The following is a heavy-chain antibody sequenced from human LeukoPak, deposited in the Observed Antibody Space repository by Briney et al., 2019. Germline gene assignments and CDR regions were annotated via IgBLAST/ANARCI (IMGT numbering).Heavy chain of an antibody. Sequence: PSETLSLTCTVSGGSISITSYYWGWIRQPPGRGLEWIGSMYSSGSTYYNPSLKSRVTISVDTSKNQFSLKLSSVTAADTAVYYCAIGPPDCSSTSWYEFDAFDIWGQGTMVTVS. CDR2: MYSSGST. D-gene: IGHD2-2*01. J-gene: IGHJ3*02. V-gene: IGHV4-39*07. CDR1: GGSISITSYY. CDR3: AIGPPDCSSTSWYEFDAFDI.